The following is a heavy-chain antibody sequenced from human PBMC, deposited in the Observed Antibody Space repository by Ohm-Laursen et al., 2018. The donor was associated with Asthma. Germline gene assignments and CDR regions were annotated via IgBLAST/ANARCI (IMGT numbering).Heavy chain of an antibody. D-gene: IGHD3-22*01. Sequence: GASVKVSCKASGYTFTGYYMHWVRQAPGQGLEWMGWISAYNGNTNYAQKLQGRVTMTTDTSTSTAYMELRSLRSDDTAVYYCARGVLPIYYDSSGYSDDYWGQGTLVTVSP. CDR2: ISAYNGNT. J-gene: IGHJ4*02. V-gene: IGHV1-18*04. CDR3: ARGVLPIYYDSSGYSDDY. CDR1: GYTFTGYY.